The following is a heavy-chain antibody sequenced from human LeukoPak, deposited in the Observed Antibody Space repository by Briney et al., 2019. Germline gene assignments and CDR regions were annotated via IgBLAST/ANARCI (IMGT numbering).Heavy chain of an antibody. CDR3: ARGFDYGDDYGWVDY. Sequence: ASVKVSCKASGYTFTSYDINWVRQPTGQGLEWMGWMNPNSGKTGYAQKFQGRATMTRNTSISTAYMGLSSLRSEDTAVNYCARGFDYGDDYGWVDYWGQGTLVTVSS. CDR2: MNPNSGKT. CDR1: GYTFTSYD. V-gene: IGHV1-8*01. D-gene: IGHD4-17*01. J-gene: IGHJ4*02.